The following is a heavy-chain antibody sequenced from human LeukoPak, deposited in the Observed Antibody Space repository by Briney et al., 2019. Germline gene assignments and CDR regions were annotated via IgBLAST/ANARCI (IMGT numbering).Heavy chain of an antibody. J-gene: IGHJ3*02. D-gene: IGHD2-15*01. CDR1: GYSFTTYW. CDR3: ARHQEVAGTRWAFDI. CDR2: IYPVDSDT. Sequence: GESLKISCKGSGYSFTTYWIGWVRQMPGKGLERMGIIYPVDSDTRYSPSFPGQVTISVDKSIRTAYLQWSSLKASDSSIYYCARHQEVAGTRWAFDIWGQGTMVTVSS. V-gene: IGHV5-51*01.